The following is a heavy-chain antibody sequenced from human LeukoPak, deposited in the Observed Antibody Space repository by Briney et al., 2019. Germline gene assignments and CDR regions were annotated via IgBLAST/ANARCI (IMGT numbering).Heavy chain of an antibody. CDR1: GYTFTSYY. V-gene: IGHV1-8*02. D-gene: IGHD3-10*01. CDR2: MNPNSGNT. CDR3: ARGRVRGSRTHNWFDP. J-gene: IGHJ5*02. Sequence: ASVKVSCKASGYTFTSYYMHWVRQATGQGLEWMGWMNPNSGNTGYAQKFQGRVTMTRNTSISTAYMELSSLRSEDTAVYYCARGRVRGSRTHNWFDPWGQGTLVTVSS.